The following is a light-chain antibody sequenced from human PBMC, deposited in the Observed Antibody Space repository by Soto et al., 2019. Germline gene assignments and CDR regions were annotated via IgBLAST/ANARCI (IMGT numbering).Light chain of an antibody. Sequence: QPVLTQPPSASGSPGQSVTISCTGNSSDVGGYNYVSWYQQYPGKAPKLMIYEVSKRPSGVPDRFSGSKSGNTASLTVSGRRAEDEADYDCSSHAGSINVAFGGGTKVTVL. V-gene: IGLV2-8*01. CDR3: SSHAGSINVA. CDR2: EVS. J-gene: IGLJ3*02. CDR1: SSDVGGYNY.